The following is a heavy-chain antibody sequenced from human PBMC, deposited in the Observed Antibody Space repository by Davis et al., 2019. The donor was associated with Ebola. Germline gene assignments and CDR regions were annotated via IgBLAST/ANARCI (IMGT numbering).Heavy chain of an antibody. CDR2: INPNSGGT. D-gene: IGHD1-1*01. J-gene: IGHJ4*02. CDR3: ARDPLGLERRDPFFDY. V-gene: IGHV1-2*04. Sequence: ASVKVSCKASGYTFTSYYMHWVRQAPGQGLEWMGWINPNSGGTNYAQKFQGWVTMTRDTSISTAYMELSRLRSDDTAVYYCARDPLGLERRDPFFDYWGQGTLVTVSS. CDR1: GYTFTSYY.